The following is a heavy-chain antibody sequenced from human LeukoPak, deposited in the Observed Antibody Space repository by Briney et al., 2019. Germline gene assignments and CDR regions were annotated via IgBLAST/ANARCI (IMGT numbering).Heavy chain of an antibody. D-gene: IGHD3-3*01. Sequence: ASVKVSCTASGYTFTSYGISWVRQAPGQGLEWMGWISAYNGNTNYAQKLQGRVTMTTDTSTSTAYMELSRLRSDDTAVYYCARGPPADYDFWSGYLSNWFDPWGQGTLVTVSS. CDR1: GYTFTSYG. J-gene: IGHJ5*02. CDR3: ARGPPADYDFWSGYLSNWFDP. V-gene: IGHV1-18*01. CDR2: ISAYNGNT.